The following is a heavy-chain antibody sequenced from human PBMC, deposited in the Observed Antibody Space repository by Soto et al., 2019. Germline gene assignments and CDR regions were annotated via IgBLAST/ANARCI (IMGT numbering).Heavy chain of an antibody. V-gene: IGHV4-59*01. CDR3: EAPPRY. J-gene: IGHJ4*02. Sequence: SETLSLTCTVSGGSISSYYWSWIRQPPGKGLEWIGYIYDSGSTNYNPSLKSRVTISVDTSKNQFSLKLTSVTAADTAVYYCEAPPRYWGQGTLVTVSS. CDR2: IYDSGST. D-gene: IGHD6-6*01. CDR1: GGSISSYY.